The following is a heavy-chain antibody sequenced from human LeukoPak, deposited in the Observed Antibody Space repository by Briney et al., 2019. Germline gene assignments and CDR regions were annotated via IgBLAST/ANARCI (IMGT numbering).Heavy chain of an antibody. D-gene: IGHD3-22*01. J-gene: IGHJ4*02. V-gene: IGHV4-34*01. CDR3: ARGGRRTMIVVVIKDYFDY. CDR1: GGSFSGYY. CDR2: INHSGST. Sequence: SETLSLTCAVYGGSFSGYYWSWIRQPPGKGLEWIGEINHSGSTNYNPSLRSRVTISVDTSKNQFSLKLSSVTAADTAVYYCARGGRRTMIVVVIKDYFDYWGQGTLVTVSS.